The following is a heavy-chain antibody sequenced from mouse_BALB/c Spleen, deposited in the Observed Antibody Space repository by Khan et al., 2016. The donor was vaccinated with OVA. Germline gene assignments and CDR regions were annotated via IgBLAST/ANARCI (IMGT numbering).Heavy chain of an antibody. J-gene: IGHJ3*01. CDR2: IYPGSDNT. Sequence: QVRLQQSGAELARPGASVTLSCKASGYTFTDYSINWVRQRTGQGLEWIGEIYPGSDNTYYNEKFKGKATLTADKSSSTAYMQLSSLTSEDSAVYFCAREWAAWFPYWGQGTLVTVSA. CDR1: GYTFTDYS. CDR3: AREWAAWFPY. V-gene: IGHV1-77*01.